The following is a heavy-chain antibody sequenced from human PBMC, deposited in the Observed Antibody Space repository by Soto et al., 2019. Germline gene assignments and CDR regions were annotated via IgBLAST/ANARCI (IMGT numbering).Heavy chain of an antibody. Sequence: PGESLKISCKGSGYSFTSYWIRWVRQMPGKGLEWMGRIDPSDSYTNYSPSFQGHVTISADKSISTAYLQWSSLKASDTAMYYCARTYCTNGVCYSDYYYGMDVWGQGTTVTVSS. CDR3: ARTYCTNGVCYSDYYYGMDV. D-gene: IGHD2-8*01. J-gene: IGHJ6*02. CDR1: GYSFTSYW. V-gene: IGHV5-10-1*01. CDR2: IDPSDSYT.